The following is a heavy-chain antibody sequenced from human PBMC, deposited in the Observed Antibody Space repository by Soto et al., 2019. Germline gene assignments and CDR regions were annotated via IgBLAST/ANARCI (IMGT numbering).Heavy chain of an antibody. CDR3: ARPYGSGSYYNGNYYYGMDV. CDR1: GGTFSSYA. V-gene: IGHV1-69*06. Sequence: SVKVSCKASGGTFSSYAISWVRQAPGQGLEWMGGIIPIFGTANYAQKFQGRVTITADKSTSTAYMELSSLRSEDTAVYYCARPYGSGSYYNGNYYYGMDVWGQGTTVTVS. J-gene: IGHJ6*02. D-gene: IGHD3-10*01. CDR2: IIPIFGTA.